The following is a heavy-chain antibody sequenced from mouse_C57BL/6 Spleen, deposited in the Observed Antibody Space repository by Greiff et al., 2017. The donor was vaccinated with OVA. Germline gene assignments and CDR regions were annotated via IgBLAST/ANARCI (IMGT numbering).Heavy chain of an antibody. CDR1: GYSITSGYY. D-gene: IGHD1-1*01. Sequence: EVQLQESGPGLVKPSQSLSLTCSVTGYSITSGYYWNWIRQFPGNKLEWMGYISYDGSNKYNPSLKNRISITRDTSKNQFFLKLNSVTTEDTATYYCARDYYGSSYVGYAMDYWGQGTSVTVSS. J-gene: IGHJ4*01. V-gene: IGHV3-6*01. CDR2: ISYDGSN. CDR3: ARDYYGSSYVGYAMDY.